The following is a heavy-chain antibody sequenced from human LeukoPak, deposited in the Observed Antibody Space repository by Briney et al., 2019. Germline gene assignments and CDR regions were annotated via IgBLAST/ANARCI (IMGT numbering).Heavy chain of an antibody. CDR3: ARSTGDYNYGMDV. CDR2: IYYSGST. D-gene: IGHD7-27*01. CDR1: GGSISSYY. V-gene: IGHV4-59*08. J-gene: IGHJ6*02. Sequence: SETLSLTCTVSGGSISSYYWSWIRQPPGRGLEWIGYIYYSGSTNYNPSPKSRVTISVDTSKNQFSLKLSSVTAADTAVYYCARSTGDYNYGMDVWGQGTTVTVSS.